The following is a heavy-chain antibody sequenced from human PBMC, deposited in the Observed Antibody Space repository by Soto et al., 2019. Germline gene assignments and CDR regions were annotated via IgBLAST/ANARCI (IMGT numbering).Heavy chain of an antibody. V-gene: IGHV1-69*13. CDR3: ARARQQLAPVDY. CDR1: GGTFSSYA. CDR2: IIPIFGTA. Sequence: SVKVSCKASGGTFSSYAISWVRQAPGQGLEWMGGIIPIFGTANYAQKFQGRVTITADESTSTAYMELSSLRSEDTAVYYCARARQQLAPVDYWGQGTLVTVSS. J-gene: IGHJ4*02. D-gene: IGHD6-13*01.